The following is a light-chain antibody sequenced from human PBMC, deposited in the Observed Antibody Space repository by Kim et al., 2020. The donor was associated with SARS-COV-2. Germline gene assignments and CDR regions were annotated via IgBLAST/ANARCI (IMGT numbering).Light chain of an antibody. V-gene: IGKV3-15*01. CDR1: QSVDSN. CDR2: GAS. J-gene: IGKJ2*01. CDR3: QQYSHWPPYT. Sequence: EIVMTQSPATLSVSPGKRVTLSCRASQSVDSNLAWYQQRPGQPPRLLIYGASTRATDIPARFSGSGSGTEFTLIISSLQSEDFAVYYCQQYSHWPPYTFGQGTKLEIK.